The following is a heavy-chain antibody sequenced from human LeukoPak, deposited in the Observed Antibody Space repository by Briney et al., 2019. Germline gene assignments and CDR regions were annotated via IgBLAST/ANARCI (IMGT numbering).Heavy chain of an antibody. V-gene: IGHV4-59*01. CDR1: GGSISSYY. Sequence: SETLSLTCTVSGGSISSYYWSWIRQPPGKGLEWIGYIYCSGSTNYNPSLKSRVTISVDTSKNQFSLKLSSVTAADTAVYYCARQAILTGYYLDYWGQGTLVTVSS. CDR2: IYCSGST. J-gene: IGHJ4*02. CDR3: ARQAILTGYYLDY. D-gene: IGHD3-9*01.